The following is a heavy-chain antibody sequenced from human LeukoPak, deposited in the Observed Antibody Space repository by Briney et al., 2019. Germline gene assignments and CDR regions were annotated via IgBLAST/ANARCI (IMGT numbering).Heavy chain of an antibody. CDR1: GFIFSDAW. D-gene: IGHD1-1*01. Sequence: PGGSLRLSCVASGFIFSDAWISWVRQAPGKGLEWVGRTKSKADGETTDYAAPLKGRFTISRDDSKNTLYVQINSLKTEDTGVYYCTTGYWNAWHDGYWGQGTLVTVSS. V-gene: IGHV3-15*01. CDR3: TTGYWNAWHDGY. CDR2: TKSKADGETT. J-gene: IGHJ4*02.